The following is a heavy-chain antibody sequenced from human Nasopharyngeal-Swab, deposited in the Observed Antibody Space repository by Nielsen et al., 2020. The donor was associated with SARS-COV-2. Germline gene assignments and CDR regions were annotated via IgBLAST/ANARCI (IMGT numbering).Heavy chain of an antibody. Sequence: WVRQAPGQRLEWMGWINAGNGNTKCSQKFQGRVTITRDTSASTAYMELSSLRSEDTAVYYCARGGSGSYLPIYWGQGTLVTVSS. J-gene: IGHJ4*02. CDR3: ARGGSGSYLPIY. V-gene: IGHV1-3*01. CDR2: INAGNGNT. D-gene: IGHD1-26*01.